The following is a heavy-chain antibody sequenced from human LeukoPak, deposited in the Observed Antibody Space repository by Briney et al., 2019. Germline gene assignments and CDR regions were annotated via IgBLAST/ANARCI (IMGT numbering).Heavy chain of an antibody. CDR2: INYSGST. J-gene: IGHJ4*02. Sequence: SETLSLTCRVYGGSFSGYFWIWFRQPPEKGLEWIGEINYSGSTNYNSSLKRRAIISVDTSKNQFSLKLTSVTAADTAVYFCAKYRYGYRGMDSWGQGTQVTVSS. V-gene: IGHV4-34*01. D-gene: IGHD5-18*01. CDR1: GGSFSGYF. CDR3: AKYRYGYRGMDS.